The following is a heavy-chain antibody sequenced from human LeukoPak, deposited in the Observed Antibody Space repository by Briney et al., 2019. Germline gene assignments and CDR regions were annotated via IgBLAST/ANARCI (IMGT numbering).Heavy chain of an antibody. CDR1: GFTFSSYS. D-gene: IGHD3-10*01. V-gene: IGHV3-21*01. CDR2: IISSRSYI. J-gene: IGHJ4*02. Sequence: RGESLRLSCAASGFTFSSYSMNWVRQAPGKGLEWVSSIISSRSYIYYADSVKGRFTISRDNAKNSLYLQMNSLRAEDTAVYYCARTGTPHPLHNFDYWGQGTLVTVSS. CDR3: ARTGTPHPLHNFDY.